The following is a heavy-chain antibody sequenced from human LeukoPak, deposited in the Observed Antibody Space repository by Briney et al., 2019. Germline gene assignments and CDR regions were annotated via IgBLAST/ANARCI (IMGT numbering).Heavy chain of an antibody. CDR1: GFTFSSYS. CDR2: ISSSSSYI. V-gene: IGHV3-21*01. J-gene: IGHJ5*02. Sequence: PGGSLRLSCAASGFTFSSYSMNWVRQAPGKGLEWVSSISSSSSYIYYADSVKGRFTISRDNAKNSLYLQMNSLRAEDTAVYYCARGLRLNNWFDPWGQGTLVTVSS. CDR3: ARGLRLNNWFDP.